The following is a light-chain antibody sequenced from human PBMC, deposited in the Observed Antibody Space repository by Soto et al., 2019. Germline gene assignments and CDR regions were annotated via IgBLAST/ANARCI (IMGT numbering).Light chain of an antibody. CDR1: TSNIGENS. Sequence: QSVLTQPPSVSGTPGQGVTISCSGSTSNIGENSVGWFQQLPGTAPKVVIYVTNKRPSGVPDRFSGSKSGTSAYLAISGLQSEDEADYYCAAWDGSLNGHVFGTGTKLNVL. CDR3: AAWDGSLNGHV. CDR2: VTN. V-gene: IGLV1-44*01. J-gene: IGLJ1*01.